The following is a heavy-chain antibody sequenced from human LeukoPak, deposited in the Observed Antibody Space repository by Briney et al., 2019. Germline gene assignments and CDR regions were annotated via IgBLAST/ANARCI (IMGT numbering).Heavy chain of an antibody. CDR3: ARQTGSGLFILP. J-gene: IGHJ4*02. CDR1: GVSISSSNSY. V-gene: IGHV4-39*01. Sequence: SETLSLTCTVSGVSISSSNSYWGWIRQPPGKGLEWIGSIYYSGNTYYNASLKSQVSISMDTSKNQFSLKLTSVTAADTAVYYCARQTGSGLFILPGGQGTLVAVSS. D-gene: IGHD3/OR15-3a*01. CDR2: IYYSGNT.